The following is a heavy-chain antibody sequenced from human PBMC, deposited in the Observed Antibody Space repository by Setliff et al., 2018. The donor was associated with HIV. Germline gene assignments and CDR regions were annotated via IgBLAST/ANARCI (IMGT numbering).Heavy chain of an antibody. CDR3: ARAVQFLEWFTNNWFDP. Sequence: ASVKVSCKSSGYNFTTYDINWVRQATVQGPEWMGWMNPNSGNTGYAQKFQGRVTMTRNTSIGTAYMELSSLRSEDTAVYYCARAVQFLEWFTNNWFDPWGQGTLVTVSS. J-gene: IGHJ5*02. CDR2: MNPNSGNT. V-gene: IGHV1-8*02. CDR1: GYNFTTYD. D-gene: IGHD3-3*01.